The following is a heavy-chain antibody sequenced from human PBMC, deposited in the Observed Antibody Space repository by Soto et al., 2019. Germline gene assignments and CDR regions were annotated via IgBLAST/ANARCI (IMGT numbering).Heavy chain of an antibody. J-gene: IGHJ5*02. CDR2: IYYSGST. CDR3: ARYAIFGVVIGSCFDP. Sequence: QVQLQESGPGLVKPSETLSLTCTVSGGSISSYYWSWIRQPPGKGLEWIGYIYYSGSTNYNPSLKSRVTISVDTSKNQFSLKLSSVTAADTAVYYCARYAIFGVVIGSCFDPWGQGTLVTVSS. V-gene: IGHV4-59*08. CDR1: GGSISSYY. D-gene: IGHD3-3*01.